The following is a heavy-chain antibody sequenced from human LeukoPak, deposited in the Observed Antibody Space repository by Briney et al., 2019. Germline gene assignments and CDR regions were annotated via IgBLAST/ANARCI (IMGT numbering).Heavy chain of an antibody. CDR2: ITTSDGNT. CDR1: GFTFSSYT. D-gene: IGHD7-27*01. CDR3: AKDGGLWVSAHWGDS. J-gene: IGHJ4*02. Sequence: GGSLRLSCAASGFTFSSYTMSWVRQAPGQGLEWVSTITTSDGNTYYADSVNGRFTVSRANSKNTLYLQRNSLRAEDTAVYYCAKDGGLWVSAHWGDSWGRGTLVTVSS. V-gene: IGHV3-23*01.